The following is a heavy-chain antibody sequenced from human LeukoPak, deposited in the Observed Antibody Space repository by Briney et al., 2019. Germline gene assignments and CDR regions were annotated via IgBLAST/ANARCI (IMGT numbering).Heavy chain of an antibody. CDR1: GYTFTSYA. CDR3: ARGRGRATYGY. Sequence: VASVKVSCKASGYTFTSYAMNWVRQAPGQGLEWMGWINPNSGGTNYAQKFQGRVTMTRDTSISTAYMELSRLRSDDTAVYYCARGRGRATYGYWGQGTLVTVSS. V-gene: IGHV1-2*02. CDR2: INPNSGGT. J-gene: IGHJ4*02. D-gene: IGHD3-10*01.